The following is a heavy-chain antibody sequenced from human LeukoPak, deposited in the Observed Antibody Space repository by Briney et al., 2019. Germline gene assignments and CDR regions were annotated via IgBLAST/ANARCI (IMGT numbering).Heavy chain of an antibody. CDR2: FDPEDGET. J-gene: IGHJ4*02. CDR1: GYSLTELS. CDR3: ATDRSLIGHHHYDY. Sequence: ASVKVSCKVSGYSLTELSMHWVRQAPGKGLEWMGGFDPEDGETIYAQKFQGRVTMTEDTSTDTAYMELSSLRSEDTAVYYCATDRSLIGHHHYDYWGQGTLVTVSS. V-gene: IGHV1-24*01. D-gene: IGHD2-8*01.